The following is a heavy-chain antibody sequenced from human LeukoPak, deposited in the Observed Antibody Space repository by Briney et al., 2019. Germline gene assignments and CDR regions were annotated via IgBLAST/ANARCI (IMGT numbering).Heavy chain of an antibody. V-gene: IGHV3-21*01. CDR3: ARVPSSVGATCCPDY. CDR1: GFTFSSYS. CDR2: ISSSSSYI. J-gene: IGHJ4*02. D-gene: IGHD1-26*01. Sequence: PGGSLRLSCAASGFTFSSYSMNWVRQAPGKGLEWVSSISSSSSYIYYADSVKGRFTISRDNAKNSLYLQMNSLRAEDTAVYYCARVPSSVGATCCPDYWGQGTLVTVSS.